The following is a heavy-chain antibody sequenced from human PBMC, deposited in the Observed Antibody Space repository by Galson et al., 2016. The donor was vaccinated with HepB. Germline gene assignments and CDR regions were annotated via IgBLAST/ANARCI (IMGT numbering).Heavy chain of an antibody. Sequence: SLRLSCAASGMNVNNAWMTWVRQAPGKGLEWVGRIRDSGTTDYAAPVKGRFTISRDVSRNTLSLQLNSLTTEDTGVYYCATCWSGSCVQWGQGTLVTVSS. CDR2: IRDSGTT. D-gene: IGHD3-3*01. J-gene: IGHJ4*01. CDR1: GMNVNNAW. CDR3: ATCWSGSCVQ. V-gene: IGHV3-15*01.